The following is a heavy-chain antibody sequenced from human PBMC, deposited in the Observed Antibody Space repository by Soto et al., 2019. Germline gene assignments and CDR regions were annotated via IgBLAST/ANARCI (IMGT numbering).Heavy chain of an antibody. CDR1: GGSISGYY. V-gene: IGHV4-59*07. CDR2: IYYRGST. D-gene: IGHD6-13*01. CDR3: ARQQLLPFYYALDV. J-gene: IGHJ6*02. Sequence: QVQLQESGPGLVKPSDTLSLTCTVYGGSISGYYWSWIRQSPGKGLEYIGYIYYRGSTNYNPSLKSRVTMSVDTSRNQFSLKVNSVTAADTAVYYCARQQLLPFYYALDVWGQGTTVTVSS.